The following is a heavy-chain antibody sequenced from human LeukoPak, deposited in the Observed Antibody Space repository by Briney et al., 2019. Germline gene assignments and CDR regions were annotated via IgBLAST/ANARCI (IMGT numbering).Heavy chain of an antibody. Sequence: PGGSLRLSCAASGFTFDDYAIHWVLQAPAKGLEWVSGISWNSGSIGYADSMKGRFTISRDNAKNTLYLQMNSLRAEDTAVYYCARGNYYDSSGYPFWYWGQGTLVTVS. CDR1: GFTFDDYA. V-gene: IGHV3-9*01. CDR2: ISWNSGSI. D-gene: IGHD3-22*01. J-gene: IGHJ4*02. CDR3: ARGNYYDSSGYPFWY.